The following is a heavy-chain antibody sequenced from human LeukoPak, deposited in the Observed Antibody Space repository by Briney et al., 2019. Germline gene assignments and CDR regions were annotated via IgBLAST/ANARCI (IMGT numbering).Heavy chain of an antibody. Sequence: ASVKVSCKVSGYILSKLSMHWVRQAPGKGLEWMGGFDPEDGETIYAQKFQGRVTMTDDISTDIAYMDLSSLRSEDTAVYYCARDQVPATPLDYWGQGTLVTVSS. CDR2: FDPEDGET. J-gene: IGHJ4*02. CDR3: ARDQVPATPLDY. V-gene: IGHV1-24*01. D-gene: IGHD2-2*01. CDR1: GYILSKLS.